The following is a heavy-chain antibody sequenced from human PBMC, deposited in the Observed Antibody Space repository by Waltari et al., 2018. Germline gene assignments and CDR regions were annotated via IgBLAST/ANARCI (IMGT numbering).Heavy chain of an antibody. Sequence: EVQLVQSGAEVKKPGESLKISCKGSGYSFTSYWIGWVRQMPGKGLEWMGIIFPVDSDIRYSPSFQGQVTISADKSISTAYLQWSSLKASDTATYYCARFDCSSTSCYGGEGFDYWGQGTLVTVSS. CDR3: ARFDCSSTSCYGGEGFDY. V-gene: IGHV5-51*01. D-gene: IGHD2-2*01. J-gene: IGHJ4*02. CDR2: IFPVDSDI. CDR1: GYSFTSYW.